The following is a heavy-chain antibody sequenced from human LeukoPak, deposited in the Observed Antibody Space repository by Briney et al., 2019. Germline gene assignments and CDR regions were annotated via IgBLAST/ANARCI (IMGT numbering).Heavy chain of an antibody. Sequence: SETLSLTCTVSGGSISSSSYYWGWIRQPPGKGLEWIGSIYYSGSTYYNPSLKSRVTISVDTSKNQFSLKLSSVTAADTAVYYCARHSDTMVRGVINAYYFDYWGQGTLVTVSS. CDR2: IYYSGST. CDR1: GGSISSSSYY. J-gene: IGHJ4*02. D-gene: IGHD3-10*01. CDR3: ARHSDTMVRGVINAYYFDY. V-gene: IGHV4-39*01.